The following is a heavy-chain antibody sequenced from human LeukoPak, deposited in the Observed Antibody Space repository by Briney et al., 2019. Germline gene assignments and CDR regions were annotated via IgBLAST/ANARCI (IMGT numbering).Heavy chain of an antibody. D-gene: IGHD2-15*01. CDR3: ARDWGDCSGGSCYSDLDP. CDR2: INPNSGGT. Sequence: ASVKVSFKASGYTFTGYYMHWVRQAPGQGLEWMGWINPNSGGTNYAQKFQGRVTMTRDTSISTAYMELSRLRSDDTAVYYCARDWGDCSGGSCYSDLDPWGQGTLVTVSS. V-gene: IGHV1-2*02. J-gene: IGHJ5*02. CDR1: GYTFTGYY.